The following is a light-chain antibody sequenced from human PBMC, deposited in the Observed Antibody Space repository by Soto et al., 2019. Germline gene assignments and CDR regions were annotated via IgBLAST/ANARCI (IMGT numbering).Light chain of an antibody. Sequence: EIVMSQSPSTLSASAGERATLSCRASQSVRNNLAWYQQRPGQAPRLLMYGASTRATGIPARFSGSGSGTEFTLTISSLQSEDFAVYYCQQYNNWPRTFGQGTKVDIK. V-gene: IGKV3-15*01. CDR3: QQYNNWPRT. CDR2: GAS. J-gene: IGKJ1*01. CDR1: QSVRNN.